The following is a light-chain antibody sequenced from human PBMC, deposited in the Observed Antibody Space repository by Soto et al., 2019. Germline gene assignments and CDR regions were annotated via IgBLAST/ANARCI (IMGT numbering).Light chain of an antibody. V-gene: IGLV2-8*01. CDR2: DVS. CDR1: SSDVGAYNY. J-gene: IGLJ3*02. Sequence: QSALTQPPSASGSPGQSVTISCTGTSSDVGAYNYVSWYQQHPGKAPKLMIYDVSKRPSGVPDRFSGSKSGNTASLTVSGLQADDEADFYCISYARTSIWVFGGETKLTV. CDR3: ISYARTSIWV.